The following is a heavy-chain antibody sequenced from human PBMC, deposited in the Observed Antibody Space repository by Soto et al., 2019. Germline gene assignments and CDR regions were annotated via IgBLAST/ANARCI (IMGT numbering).Heavy chain of an antibody. D-gene: IGHD3-10*01. Sequence: QVQLVESGGGLVKPGGSLRLSCAVSGFNFSDYYMTWIRQAPGKGLEWISYISTNSRYIKYADSIKGRFTISRDNAKSSLYLQMTSLRAEGTAIYSCARGLGGSYFIAYWGQGTLVTVSS. CDR1: GFNFSDYY. CDR3: ARGLGGSYFIAY. CDR2: ISTNSRYI. J-gene: IGHJ4*02. V-gene: IGHV3-11*06.